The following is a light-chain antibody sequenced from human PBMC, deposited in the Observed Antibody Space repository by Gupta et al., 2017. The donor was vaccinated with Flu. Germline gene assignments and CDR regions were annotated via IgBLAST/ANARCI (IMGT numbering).Light chain of an antibody. CDR2: AAS. Sequence: EIQMTQSPSSLSASVGDRVTITCRASQSISNYLNWYQQKQGKAPKLLIYAASSLQSGVPSRFSGSGSGTDFTITSSSLQPEDFATYYCQQSYSTPRYSFGQGTKLEIK. J-gene: IGKJ2*03. CDR3: QQSYSTPRYS. CDR1: QSISNY. V-gene: IGKV1-39*01.